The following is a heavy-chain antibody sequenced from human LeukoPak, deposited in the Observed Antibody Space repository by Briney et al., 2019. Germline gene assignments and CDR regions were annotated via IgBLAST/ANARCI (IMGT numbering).Heavy chain of an antibody. CDR3: ARDWSRVYYYYYMDV. Sequence: GGSLRLSCAASGFTSSSYSMNWVRQAPGKGLEWVSYISSSSSTIYYADSVKGRFTISRDNAKNSLYLQMNSLRAEDTAVYYCARDWSRVYYYYYMDVWGKGTTVTVSS. V-gene: IGHV3-48*01. CDR1: GFTSSSYS. CDR2: ISSSSSTI. J-gene: IGHJ6*03.